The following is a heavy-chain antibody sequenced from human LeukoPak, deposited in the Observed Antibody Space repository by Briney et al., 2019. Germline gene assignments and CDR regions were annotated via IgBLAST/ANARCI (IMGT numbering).Heavy chain of an antibody. V-gene: IGHV4-34*01. Sequence: SETLSLTCTVYNGSFSGYYWSWIRQPPGKGLEWIGESNQSGSTSYNPSPKSRVTISVDTSKDQFSLRLTSVTAADTAVYYCATPSGRYVGLYDYWGQGTLVTVSS. J-gene: IGHJ4*02. D-gene: IGHD3-16*01. CDR1: NGSFSGYY. CDR3: ATPSGRYVGLYDY. CDR2: SNQSGST.